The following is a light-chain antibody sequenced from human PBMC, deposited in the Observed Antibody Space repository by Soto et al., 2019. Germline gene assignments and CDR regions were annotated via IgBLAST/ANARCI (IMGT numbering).Light chain of an antibody. CDR3: QQCATSPRT. J-gene: IGKJ1*01. Sequence: EIVLTQSPGTLSLSPGDRATLSCRASQTVETNYLAWYQQKPGQAPRLLVDDASRRAAGIPDRFSGSGSGTDFTLTISRLEPEDFAVYYCQQCATSPRTFGQGTKVEVQ. CDR2: DAS. CDR1: QTVETNY. V-gene: IGKV3-20*01.